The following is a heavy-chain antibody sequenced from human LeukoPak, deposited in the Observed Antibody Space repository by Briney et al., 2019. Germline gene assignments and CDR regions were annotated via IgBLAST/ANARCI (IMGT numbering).Heavy chain of an antibody. J-gene: IGHJ4*02. CDR1: GYTFTGYY. D-gene: IGHD6-13*01. Sequence: ASVRVSCKASGYTFTGYYMHWVRQAPGQGLEWMGWINPNSGGTKDAQKVQGRVTMTRDTSIRTAYMELSRLRSDDTAVYYCARSVEQLDNFVFWGQGTLVTVSS. V-gene: IGHV1-2*02. CDR3: ARSVEQLDNFVF. CDR2: INPNSGGT.